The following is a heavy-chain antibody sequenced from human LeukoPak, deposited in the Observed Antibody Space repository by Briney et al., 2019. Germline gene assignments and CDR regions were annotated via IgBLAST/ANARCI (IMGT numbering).Heavy chain of an antibody. CDR3: ARVHGRTIDY. CDR2: ISSGSGTI. J-gene: IGHJ4*02. V-gene: IGHV3-48*04. CDR1: GFTFSSHS. D-gene: IGHD2-8*01. Sequence: PGGSLRLSCEVSGFTFSSHSMNWVRQAPGKGLEWVSYISSGSGTIYYADSVKGRFTIARDNAKNSLYLQMNSLRAEDTAVYYCARVHGRTIDYWGQGTLVTVSS.